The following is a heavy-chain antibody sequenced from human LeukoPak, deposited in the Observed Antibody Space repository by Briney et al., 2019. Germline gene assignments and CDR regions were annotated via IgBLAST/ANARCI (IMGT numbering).Heavy chain of an antibody. J-gene: IGHJ4*02. CDR2: INHSGST. CDR1: GGSFSGYY. CDR3: ARLTPGAYDILTGYYADY. Sequence: SETLSLTCAVYGGSFSGYYWSWIRQPPGKGLEWIGEINHSGSTNYNPSLKSRVTISVDTSKNQFSLKLSSVTAADTAVYYCARLTPGAYDILTGYYADYWGQGTLVTVSA. V-gene: IGHV4-34*01. D-gene: IGHD3-9*01.